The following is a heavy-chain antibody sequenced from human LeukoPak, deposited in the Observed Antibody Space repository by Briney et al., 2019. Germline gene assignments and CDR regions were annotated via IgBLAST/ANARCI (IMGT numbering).Heavy chain of an antibody. CDR2: ISYSGNT. D-gene: IGHD3-22*01. V-gene: IGHV4-59*01. J-gene: IGHJ4*02. CDR1: GGSISSYY. CDR3: ASLDYYDSSGYLYY. Sequence: SETLSLTCTVSGGSISSYYWSWIRQPPGKGLEWIGYISYSGNTNYNPSLKSRVTISIDTSKNQFSLKLSSVTAADTAVYYCASLDYYDSSGYLYYWGQGTLVTVSS.